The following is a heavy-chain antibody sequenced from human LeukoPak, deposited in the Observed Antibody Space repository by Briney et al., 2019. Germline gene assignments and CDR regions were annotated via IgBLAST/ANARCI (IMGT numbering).Heavy chain of an antibody. V-gene: IGHV1-18*01. D-gene: IGHD2-21*02. CDR2: ISAYNGNT. CDR1: GYTLTSYG. CDR3: AREAVFLVVTAMRDEPLDYHTYGMVV. J-gene: IGHJ6*02. Sequence: ASVKVSCKASGYTLTSYGISWVRQAPGQGLEWMGWISAYNGNTNYAQKLQGRVTMTTDTSTSTAYMELRSLRSDDTAVYYCAREAVFLVVTAMRDEPLDYHTYGMVVWGQGTTVTVSS.